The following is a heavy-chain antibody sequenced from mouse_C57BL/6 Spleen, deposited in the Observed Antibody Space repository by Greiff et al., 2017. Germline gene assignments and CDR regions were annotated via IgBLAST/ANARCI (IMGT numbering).Heavy chain of an antibody. V-gene: IGHV5-9*01. Sequence: EVQRVESGGGLVKPGGSLKLSCAASGFTFSSYTMSWVRQTPEKRLEWVATISGGGGNTYYPDSVKGRFTISRDNAKNTLYLQMSSLRSEDTALYYCARRIYYDYDVYAMDYWGQGTSVTVSS. CDR1: GFTFSSYT. CDR2: ISGGGGNT. CDR3: ARRIYYDYDVYAMDY. D-gene: IGHD2-4*01. J-gene: IGHJ4*01.